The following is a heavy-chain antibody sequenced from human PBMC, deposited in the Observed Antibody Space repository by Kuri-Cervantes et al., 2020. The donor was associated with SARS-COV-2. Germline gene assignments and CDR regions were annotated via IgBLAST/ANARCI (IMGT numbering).Heavy chain of an antibody. D-gene: IGHD5-18*01. CDR2: ISHDGSNK. CDR3: AKDQGDSYGISYFDY. J-gene: IGHJ4*02. Sequence: GESLKISCAASGFTFSSYAMHWVRQAPGKGLEWVAVISHDGSNKYYADSVKGRFTISRDNSKNTLYLQMNSLRAEDTAVYYCAKDQGDSYGISYFDYWGQGTLVTVSS. V-gene: IGHV3-30-3*01. CDR1: GFTFSSYA.